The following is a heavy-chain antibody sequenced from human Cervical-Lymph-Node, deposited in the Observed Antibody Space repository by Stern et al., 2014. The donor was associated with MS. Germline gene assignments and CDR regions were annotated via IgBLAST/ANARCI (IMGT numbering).Heavy chain of an antibody. D-gene: IGHD6-13*01. V-gene: IGHV1-69*01. CDR3: ARAAHSSSWYPTGYYGMDV. Sequence: MQLVESGAEVKKPGSSVKVSCKASGGTFSSYAISWVRQAPGQGLEWMGGIIPIFGTANYAQKFQGRVTITADESTSTAYMELSSLRSEDTAVYYCARAAHSSSWYPTGYYGMDVWGQGTTVTVSS. CDR2: IIPIFGTA. J-gene: IGHJ6*02. CDR1: GGTFSSYA.